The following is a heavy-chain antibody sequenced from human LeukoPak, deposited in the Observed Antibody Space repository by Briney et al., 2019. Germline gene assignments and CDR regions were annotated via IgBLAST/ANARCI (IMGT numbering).Heavy chain of an antibody. Sequence: GGSLRLPCAASGFTFSSYAMHWVRQAPGKGLEWVAVISYDGSNKYYADSVKGRFTISRDNSKNTLYLQMNSLRAEDTAVYYCARWDYDFWSGYYSGDAFDIWGQGTMVTVSS. CDR3: ARWDYDFWSGYYSGDAFDI. V-gene: IGHV3-30-3*01. D-gene: IGHD3-3*01. J-gene: IGHJ3*02. CDR2: ISYDGSNK. CDR1: GFTFSSYA.